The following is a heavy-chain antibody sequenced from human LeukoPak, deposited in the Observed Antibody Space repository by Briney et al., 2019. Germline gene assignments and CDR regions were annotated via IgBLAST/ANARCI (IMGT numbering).Heavy chain of an antibody. CDR3: ARDWHCSGGRCENCFDP. Sequence: GASVKVSCEASGHTLTELSIHWVRQAPGEGLEWMGGFDPEDGERIYAQKFQGRVTMTEDTSTDTAYMELRSLISDDMALYYCARDWHCSGGRCENCFDPWGQGTLVIVSS. CDR1: GHTLTELS. V-gene: IGHV1-24*01. J-gene: IGHJ5*02. CDR2: FDPEDGER. D-gene: IGHD2-15*01.